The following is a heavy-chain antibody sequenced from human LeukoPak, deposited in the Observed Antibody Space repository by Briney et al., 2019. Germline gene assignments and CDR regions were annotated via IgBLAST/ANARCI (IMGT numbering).Heavy chain of an antibody. D-gene: IGHD3-22*01. J-gene: IGHJ3*02. CDR3: ARVIRDYYDSSGYYYLGAFDI. CDR2: IIPIFGTA. Sequence: GASVKVSCKASGGTFSSYAISWVRQAPGQGLEWMGGIIPIFGTANYAQKFQGRVTITADKSTSTAYMELSSLRSEDTAVYYCARVIRDYYDSSGYYYLGAFDIWGQGTMVTVSS. CDR1: GGTFSSYA. V-gene: IGHV1-69*06.